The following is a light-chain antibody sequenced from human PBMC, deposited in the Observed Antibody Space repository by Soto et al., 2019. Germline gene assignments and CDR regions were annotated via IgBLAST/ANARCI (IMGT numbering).Light chain of an antibody. J-gene: IGLJ1*01. Sequence: QSVLSQPPSASGSPGQSVAISCTGTTSDIGGYNYVSWYQLHPGKAPKLMIYEVNKRPSGIPDRFSGSKSGNTASLTVTGLQADDEAEYYCSSYADYNNYVFGTGTKLTVL. CDR1: TSDIGGYNY. CDR3: SSYADYNNYV. V-gene: IGLV2-8*01. CDR2: EVN.